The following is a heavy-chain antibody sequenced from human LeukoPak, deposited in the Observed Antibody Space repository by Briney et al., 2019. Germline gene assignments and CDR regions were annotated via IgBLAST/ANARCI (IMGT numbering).Heavy chain of an antibody. Sequence: GGSLRLSCAASGFTFSTYSMNWVRQAPGKGLEWVSAISGSGGSTYYADSVKGRFTISRDNSKNTLYLQMNSLRAEDTAVYYCAKFPYYDFWSGHFFDYWGQGTLVTVSS. CDR3: AKFPYYDFWSGHFFDY. CDR1: GFTFSTYS. J-gene: IGHJ4*02. CDR2: ISGSGGST. D-gene: IGHD3-3*01. V-gene: IGHV3-23*01.